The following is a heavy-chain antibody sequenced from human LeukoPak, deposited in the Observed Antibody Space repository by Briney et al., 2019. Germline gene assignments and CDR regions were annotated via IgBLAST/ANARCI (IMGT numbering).Heavy chain of an antibody. Sequence: ASVKVSCKASGYTLTGYYMQWVRQAPGQGLEWMGWINPNSGGTNYAQKFQGRVTMTRDTSINKAYMELSRLRSDDTALYYCARALQVEVTSIPYLGIWGQGTMVTVPS. CDR3: ARALQVEVTSIPYLGI. D-gene: IGHD2-21*02. CDR2: INPNSGGT. V-gene: IGHV1-2*02. CDR1: GYTLTGYY. J-gene: IGHJ3*02.